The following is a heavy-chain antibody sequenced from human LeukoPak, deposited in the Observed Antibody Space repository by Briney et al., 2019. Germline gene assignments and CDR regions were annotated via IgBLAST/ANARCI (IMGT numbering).Heavy chain of an antibody. V-gene: IGHV3-74*01. D-gene: IGHD1-26*01. CDR3: ARGPSGGRYYVGDY. Sequence: GGSLRLSCAASGFTLSTSWAHWVRQAPGKGLVWVSRINSDGSSTSYADSVKGRFTISRDNAKNTLYLQMNSLRAEDTAVYYCARGPSGGRYYVGDYWGQGTLVTVSS. CDR1: GFTLSTSW. J-gene: IGHJ4*02. CDR2: INSDGSST.